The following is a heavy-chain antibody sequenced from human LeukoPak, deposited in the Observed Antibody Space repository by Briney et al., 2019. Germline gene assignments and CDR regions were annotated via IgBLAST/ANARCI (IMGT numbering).Heavy chain of an antibody. CDR3: ARVYSSGYYDPDQSFDY. Sequence: KSGGSLRLSCAASGFTFSSYSMNWVRQAPGKGLERVSSISSSSSYIYYADSVKGRFTISRDNAKNSLYLQMNSLRAEDTAVYYCARVYSSGYYDPDQSFDYWGQGTLVTVSS. CDR1: GFTFSSYS. V-gene: IGHV3-21*01. D-gene: IGHD3-22*01. J-gene: IGHJ4*02. CDR2: ISSSSSYI.